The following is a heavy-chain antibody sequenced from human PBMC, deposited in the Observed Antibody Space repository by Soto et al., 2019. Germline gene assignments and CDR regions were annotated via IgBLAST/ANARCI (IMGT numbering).Heavy chain of an antibody. CDR3: ARSAVNHAVGAY. CDR1: GFSVSDNF. CDR2: IFPGGST. V-gene: IGHV3-66*01. D-gene: IGHD4-17*01. J-gene: IGHJ4*02. Sequence: EVQLVESGGGLVQPGGSLRLSCAASGFSVSDNFLNWIRQAPGKGLEWLSVIFPGGSTYYKDSMEGRFIISRALSKHTVFLQMNSLRAEDTAVVFLARSAVNHAVGAYWGQGALVTVPS.